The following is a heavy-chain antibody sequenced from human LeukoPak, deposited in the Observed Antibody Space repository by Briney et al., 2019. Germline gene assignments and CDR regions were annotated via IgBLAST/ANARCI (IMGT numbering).Heavy chain of an antibody. Sequence: PGGSLRLSCATSGFTFSTYAMSWVRQAPGKGLEWVAVIWYDGSNKYYADSVKGRFTISRDNSKNTLYLQMNSLRAEDTAVYYCARERDGGYSGYVGYWGQGTLVTVSS. CDR3: ARERDGGYSGYVGY. CDR1: GFTFSTYA. CDR2: IWYDGSNK. D-gene: IGHD5-12*01. V-gene: IGHV3-33*08. J-gene: IGHJ4*02.